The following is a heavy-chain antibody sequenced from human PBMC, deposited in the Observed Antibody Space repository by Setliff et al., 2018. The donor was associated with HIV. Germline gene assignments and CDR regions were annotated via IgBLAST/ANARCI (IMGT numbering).Heavy chain of an antibody. CDR1: GGSISNHY. CDR3: AGLVVIPAAIVHF. D-gene: IGHD2-2*01. Sequence: SETLSLTCTVSGGSISNHYWSWIRQPPGKGLEWIGSIYYSGSTNYNPSLKSRVSISVDTSKNQFSLKLSSVTAVDTAVYYCAGLVVIPAAIVHFWGQGTMVTVSS. V-gene: IGHV4-59*11. CDR2: IYYSGST. J-gene: IGHJ3*01.